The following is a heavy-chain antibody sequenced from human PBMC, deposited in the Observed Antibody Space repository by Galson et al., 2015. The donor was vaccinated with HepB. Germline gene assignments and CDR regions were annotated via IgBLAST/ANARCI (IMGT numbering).Heavy chain of an antibody. D-gene: IGHD2-2*01. CDR1: VGSFSGYY. CDR3: ARVRKEDCSSPSCPDFQH. V-gene: IGHV4-34*01. Sequence: EPLSLTCAVYVGSFSGYYWSWIRQPPGKGLEGTGEINHSGRTNYNPSLKSRVTISVDTSKNQFSLKLSSVTAADTAVYYCARVRKEDCSSPSCPDFQHWGQGTLVTVSS. J-gene: IGHJ1*01. CDR2: INHSGRT.